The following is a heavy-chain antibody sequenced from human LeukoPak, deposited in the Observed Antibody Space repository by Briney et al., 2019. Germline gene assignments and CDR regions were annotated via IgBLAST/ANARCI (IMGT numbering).Heavy chain of an antibody. CDR1: GGSISSSNFY. CDR2: IFSSGST. V-gene: IGHV4-39*01. CDR3: ARLSPGTTLD. D-gene: IGHD1-7*01. Sequence: SETLSLTCTVSGGSISSSNFYWGWIRQPPGKGLEWIGSIFSSGSTYYNPSLKSRVTISVDTSKNQISLKLSSVTAADTAVYYCARLSPGTTLDWGQGTLITVSS. J-gene: IGHJ4*02.